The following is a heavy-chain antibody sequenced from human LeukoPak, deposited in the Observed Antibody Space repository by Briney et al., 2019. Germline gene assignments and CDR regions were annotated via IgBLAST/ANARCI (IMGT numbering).Heavy chain of an antibody. D-gene: IGHD5-18*01. Sequence: GGSLRLSCAPSGFTVSSNYMSWVRQAPGEGLEWVSVIYSGGSTYYADSVKGRFTISRDNSKNTLYLQMNSLRAEDTAVYYCARDTAGYSYGIDYWGQGTLVTVSS. CDR1: GFTVSSNY. J-gene: IGHJ4*02. CDR2: IYSGGST. CDR3: ARDTAGYSYGIDY. V-gene: IGHV3-66*01.